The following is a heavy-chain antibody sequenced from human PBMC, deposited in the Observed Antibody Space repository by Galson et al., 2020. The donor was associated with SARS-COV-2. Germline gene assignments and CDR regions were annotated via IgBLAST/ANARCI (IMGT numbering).Heavy chain of an antibody. D-gene: IGHD1-1*01. CDR2: SGGRGEHI. CDR3: GQYGQYMKDV. J-gene: IGHJ4*02. Sequence: GESLKISCTASGYTFSDYAIKWVRQAPGKGLEWVAVSGGRGEHIHYEDSVMGRFSISRDNSKNMAYLQMDSLRAEDTAVYYCGQYGQYMKDVWGQGTLVTVSS. V-gene: IGHV3-23*01. CDR1: GYTFSDYA.